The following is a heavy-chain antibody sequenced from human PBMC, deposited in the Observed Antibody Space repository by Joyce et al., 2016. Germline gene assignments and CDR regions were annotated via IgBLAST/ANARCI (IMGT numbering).Heavy chain of an antibody. CDR2: IRRKAYGETT. CDR3: TRIGDCSGGSCYEGWFDP. CDR1: GFIFGDYA. D-gene: IGHD2-15*01. J-gene: IGHJ5*02. V-gene: IGHV3-49*05. Sequence: EVQLVESGGGLVKPGRSLRLSCTSSGFIFGDYAMNWFRQASGKGMEWLGFIRRKAYGETTDYAASVKGRFTISRDDAKSIAYLQMNSLKTEDTAVYYCTRIGDCSGGSCYEGWFDPWGQGTLVTVSS.